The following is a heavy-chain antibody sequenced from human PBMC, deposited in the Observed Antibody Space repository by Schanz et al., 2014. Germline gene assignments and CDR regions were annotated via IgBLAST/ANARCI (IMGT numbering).Heavy chain of an antibody. CDR1: GFTFSSYA. CDR3: ARDGGRDGYNLAFDV. CDR2: TSASGGNT. Sequence: EVQLVESGGGLVQPGGSLRLCCVASGFTFSSYAMSWVRQAPGKGLQWVSSTSASGGNTYYPDSVKGRFTSSRDNSKNTLYLQMNSLRAEDTAVYFCARDGGRDGYNLAFDVWGQGTLVTVSS. J-gene: IGHJ3*01. D-gene: IGHD5-12*01. V-gene: IGHV3-23*04.